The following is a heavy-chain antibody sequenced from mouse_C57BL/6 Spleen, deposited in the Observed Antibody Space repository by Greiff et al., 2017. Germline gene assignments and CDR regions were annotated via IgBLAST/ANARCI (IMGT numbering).Heavy chain of an antibody. CDR2: INPYNGGT. J-gene: IGHJ2*01. CDR1: GYTFTDYY. D-gene: IGHD1-1*01. V-gene: IGHV1-19*01. CDR3: ARGTTVVAKDYFDY. Sequence: VQLQQSGPVLVKPGASVKMSCKASGYTFTDYYMNWVKQSHGKSLEWIGVINPYNGGTSYNQKFKGKATLTVDKSSSTAYMELNSLTSEDSAVYYCARGTTVVAKDYFDYRGQGTTLTVSS.